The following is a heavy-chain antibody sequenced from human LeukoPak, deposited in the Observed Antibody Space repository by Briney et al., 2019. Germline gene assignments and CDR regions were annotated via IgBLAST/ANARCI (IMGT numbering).Heavy chain of an antibody. Sequence: GASVKVSCKASGGTFSSYAISWVRQAPGQGLEWMGGIIPIFGTANYAQKFQGRVTMTRDTSISTAYMEVSRLRFDDTAVYYCATRSWLDYWGQGTLVTVSS. D-gene: IGHD6-13*01. CDR3: ATRSWLDY. V-gene: IGHV1-69*05. J-gene: IGHJ4*02. CDR1: GGTFSSYA. CDR2: IIPIFGTA.